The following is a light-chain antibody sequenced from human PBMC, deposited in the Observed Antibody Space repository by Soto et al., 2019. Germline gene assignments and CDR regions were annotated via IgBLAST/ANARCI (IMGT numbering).Light chain of an antibody. CDR2: EVS. CDR1: QSLLHTDGRTY. V-gene: IGKV2D-29*01. CDR3: MQSIQPPFT. J-gene: IGKJ4*01. Sequence: DIVMTQTPLSLSVTPGQPASISCKSSQSLLHTDGRTYFYWYLQRPGQPPQLLIYEVSKRFSGVPERVGGSGSGTDFTLRISRVEAEDVGFYYCMQSIQPPFTFGGGTKVEIK.